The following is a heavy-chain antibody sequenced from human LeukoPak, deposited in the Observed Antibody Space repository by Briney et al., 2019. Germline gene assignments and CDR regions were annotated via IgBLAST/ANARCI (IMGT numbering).Heavy chain of an antibody. D-gene: IGHD5-12*01. Sequence: GRSLRLSCAASGFTFSSYGMHWVRQAPGKGLEWVAVIWYDGSNKYYADSVKGRFTISRDNSKSTLYLQMNSLRAEDTAVYYCARSGGYSGYDFQYYFDYWGQGTLVTVSS. CDR2: IWYDGSNK. J-gene: IGHJ4*02. CDR3: ARSGGYSGYDFQYYFDY. V-gene: IGHV3-33*01. CDR1: GFTFSSYG.